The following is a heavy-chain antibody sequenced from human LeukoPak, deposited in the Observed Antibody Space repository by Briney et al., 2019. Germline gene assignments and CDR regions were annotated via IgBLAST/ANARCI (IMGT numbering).Heavy chain of an antibody. D-gene: IGHD6-13*01. CDR3: AKVAGYSSSWHSHSDY. CDR1: GGSFSGYY. CDR2: INHRGST. J-gene: IGHJ4*02. V-gene: IGHV4-34*01. Sequence: SETLSLTCAVYGGSFSGYYWTWIRQPPGKGLEWIGEINHRGSTHYNPSLKSRVSMSVDTSKNQLSLKLSSVTAADTAVYYCAKVAGYSSSWHSHSDYWGQGTLVTVSS.